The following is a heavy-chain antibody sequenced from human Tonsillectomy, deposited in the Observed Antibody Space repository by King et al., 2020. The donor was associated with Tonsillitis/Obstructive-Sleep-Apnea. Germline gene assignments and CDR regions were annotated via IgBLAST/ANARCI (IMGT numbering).Heavy chain of an antibody. CDR1: RGTFSSYA. D-gene: IGHD1-7*01. V-gene: IGHV1-69*01. Sequence: HAQLVQSGAEVKKPVSSVKVSCKASRGTFSSYAISWVRQAPGQGLEWMGGIIPIVGTANYSQKFQGRVTITADESTSTAYIELSSMRSEDTAVYYCARGTELEAFDIWGQGTMVTVSS. J-gene: IGHJ3*02. CDR2: IIPIVGTA. CDR3: ARGTELEAFDI.